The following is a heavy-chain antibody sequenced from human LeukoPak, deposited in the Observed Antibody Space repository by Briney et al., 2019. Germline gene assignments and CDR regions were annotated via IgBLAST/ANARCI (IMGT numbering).Heavy chain of an antibody. Sequence: GASVNVSCKASGYTFTSYGISWVRQAPGQGLEWMGWISAYNGNTNYAQKLQGRVTMTTDTSTSTAYMELRSLGSDDTAVYYCARCQRPSYGDYYFGMDVWGQGTTVTVSS. CDR3: ARCQRPSYGDYYFGMDV. CDR2: ISAYNGNT. V-gene: IGHV1-18*01. CDR1: GYTFTSYG. D-gene: IGHD4-17*01. J-gene: IGHJ6*02.